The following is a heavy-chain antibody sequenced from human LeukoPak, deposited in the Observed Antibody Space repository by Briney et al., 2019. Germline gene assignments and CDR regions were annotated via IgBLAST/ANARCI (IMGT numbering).Heavy chain of an antibody. CDR2: IYYSGST. CDR1: GGSISSGGYY. V-gene: IGHV4-61*08. D-gene: IGHD5-18*01. J-gene: IGHJ3*01. CDR3: ARTLRYGYPPLKDAVDF. Sequence: PSETLSLTCTVSGGSISSGGYYWSWIRQHPGKGLEWIGYIYYSGSTNYNPSLKSRVTISIDTSKNQFSLRLSSVTAADTAVYYCARTLRYGYPPLKDAVDFWGQGTMVSVSS.